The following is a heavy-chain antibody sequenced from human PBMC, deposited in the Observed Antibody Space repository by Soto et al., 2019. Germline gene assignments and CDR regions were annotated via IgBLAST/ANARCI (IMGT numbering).Heavy chain of an antibody. CDR2: ISSSGSTI. Sequence: GVLRLSCAASGFTFSDYYMSWIRQAPGKGLEWVSYISSSGSTIYYADSVKGRFTISRDNAKNSLYLQMNSLRAEDTAVYYCARDLYKWNEGFDYWGQGTLVTVSS. CDR1: GFTFSDYY. CDR3: ARDLYKWNEGFDY. J-gene: IGHJ4*02. V-gene: IGHV3-11*01. D-gene: IGHD1-20*01.